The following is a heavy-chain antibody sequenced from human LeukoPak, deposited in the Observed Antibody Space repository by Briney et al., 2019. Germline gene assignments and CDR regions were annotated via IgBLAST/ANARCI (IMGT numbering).Heavy chain of an antibody. CDR3: EVGAGSGSFDY. J-gene: IGHJ4*02. Sequence: PGGSLRLSCAASGFKFSTYWMSWVRQAPGKGLEWVSVIYSGGSTYYADSVKGRFTISRDNSKNTLYLQMNSLRAEDTAVYYCEVGAGSGSFDYWGQGTLVTVSS. D-gene: IGHD3-10*01. V-gene: IGHV3-66*02. CDR1: GFKFSTYW. CDR2: IYSGGST.